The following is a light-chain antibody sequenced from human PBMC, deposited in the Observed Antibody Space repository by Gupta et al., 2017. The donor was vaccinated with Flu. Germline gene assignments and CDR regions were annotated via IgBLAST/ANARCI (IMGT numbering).Light chain of an antibody. CDR3: AAWDDSLNGHWV. CDR2: SDD. J-gene: IGLJ3*02. V-gene: IGLV1-44*01. Sequence: QSVLTQPPSASGTPGQRVTISCSGSSSNIGSNDVNWYQQLPGTAPKLLIFSDDKRPWGVPERFSGSKSGTSASLAISGLQSEEEADYYCAAWDDSLNGHWVFGGGTKLTVL. CDR1: SSNIGSND.